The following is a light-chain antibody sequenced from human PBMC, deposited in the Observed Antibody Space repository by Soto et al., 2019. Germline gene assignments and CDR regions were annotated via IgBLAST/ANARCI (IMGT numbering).Light chain of an antibody. CDR1: QSLLQSNGYNY. Sequence: DIVMTQSPLSLPVTPGEPASISCSSSQSLLQSNGYNYLDWYLQKPGQSPQLLIYFGSYRASGVPDRFGGSGSGSDFTIKIRRVEAEDGGVYYCMQAQQSPPTFGQGTKVEI. J-gene: IGKJ1*01. V-gene: IGKV2-28*01. CDR2: FGS. CDR3: MQAQQSPPT.